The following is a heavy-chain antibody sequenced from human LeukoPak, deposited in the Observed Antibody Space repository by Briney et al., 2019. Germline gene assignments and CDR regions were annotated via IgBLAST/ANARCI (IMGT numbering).Heavy chain of an antibody. CDR2: IYYSGST. Sequence: PSETLSLTCTVSGGSISSYYWSWIRQPPGKGLEWIGYIYYSGSTNYNPSLKGRVTISVDTSKNQFSLKLSSVTAADTAVYYCARSVGLGVMDVWGQGTTVTVSS. CDR3: ARSVGLGVMDV. D-gene: IGHD3-10*01. V-gene: IGHV4-59*01. J-gene: IGHJ6*02. CDR1: GGSISSYY.